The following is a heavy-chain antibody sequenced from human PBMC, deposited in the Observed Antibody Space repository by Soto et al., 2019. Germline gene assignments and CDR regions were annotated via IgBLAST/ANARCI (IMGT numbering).Heavy chain of an antibody. CDR2: IYYSGST. D-gene: IGHD2-21*01. V-gene: IGHV4-30-4*01. CDR1: GGSISSGDYY. CDR3: ARVISGLDAFDI. Sequence: QVQLQESGPGLVKPSQTLSLTCTVSGGSISSGDYYWSWIRQPPGKGLEWIGYIYYSGSTYYNPSLKSRVTIPVDTSKNQSSLKLSSVTAADTAVYYCARVISGLDAFDIWGQGTMVTVSS. J-gene: IGHJ3*02.